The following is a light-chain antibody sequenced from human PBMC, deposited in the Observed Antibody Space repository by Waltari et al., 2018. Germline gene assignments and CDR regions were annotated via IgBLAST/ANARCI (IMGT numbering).Light chain of an antibody. CDR1: QSVSTS. Sequence: EIVLTQSPATLSLSPGERATLSCRASQSVSTSLSWYQQKPGQAPRLLIYDASNRATGIPARFSGSGSGTDFTLSISSLEHEDFAVYYCQQRSTWPPITFGQGTRLEIK. V-gene: IGKV3-11*01. CDR2: DAS. CDR3: QQRSTWPPIT. J-gene: IGKJ5*01.